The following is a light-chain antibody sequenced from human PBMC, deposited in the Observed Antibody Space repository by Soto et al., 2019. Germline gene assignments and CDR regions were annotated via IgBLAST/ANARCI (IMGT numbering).Light chain of an antibody. CDR1: SSDVGGYNY. Sequence: QSVLTQPASVSGSPGQSITISCTGTSSDVGGYNYVSWYQHHPGKAPKVMIYEVSNRPSGVSNRFSGSKSGNTASLTISGLQAEDEADYYCSSYTSTSSWVFGGGNKATVL. V-gene: IGLV2-14*01. CDR3: SSYTSTSSWV. J-gene: IGLJ3*02. CDR2: EVS.